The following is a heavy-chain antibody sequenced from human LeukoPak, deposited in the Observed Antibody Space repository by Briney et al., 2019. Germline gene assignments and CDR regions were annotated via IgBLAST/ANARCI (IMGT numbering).Heavy chain of an antibody. CDR3: ARPYCSSTSCYTGSWFDP. CDR1: GGSISSYY. CDR2: IYYSGST. V-gene: IGHV4-59*08. D-gene: IGHD2-2*02. Sequence: SETLSLTCTVSGGSISSYYWSWIRQPPGKGLEWIGYIYYSGSTNYNPSLKSRVTISVDTSKNQFSLKLSSVTAADTAVYYCARPYCSSTSCYTGSWFDPWGQGTLVTVSS. J-gene: IGHJ5*02.